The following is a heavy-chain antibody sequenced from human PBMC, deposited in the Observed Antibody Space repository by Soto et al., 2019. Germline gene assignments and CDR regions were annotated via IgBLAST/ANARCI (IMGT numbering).Heavy chain of an antibody. Sequence: QVQLVESGGGVVQPGRSLRLSCAASGFTFSSYGRHWVRQAPGKGLEWVAVIWYDGSNKYYADSVKGRITISRDTSKNTLYLQMNSPRAEDTDMYYWARDDVAAAGTGDYWGQGPLVTVSS. J-gene: IGHJ4*02. CDR1: GFTFSSYG. CDR2: IWYDGSNK. D-gene: IGHD6-13*01. CDR3: ARDDVAAAGTGDY. V-gene: IGHV3-33*01.